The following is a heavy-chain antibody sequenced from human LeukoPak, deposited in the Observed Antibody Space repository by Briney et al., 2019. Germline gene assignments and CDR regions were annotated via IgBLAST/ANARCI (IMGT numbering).Heavy chain of an antibody. CDR2: IRSSGDST. J-gene: IGHJ4*02. CDR1: GFTFRTYA. D-gene: IGHD3-10*01. CDR3: AKEVRESAWFYFDY. Sequence: GGSLRLSCAASGFTFRTYAMSWVRQAPGKGLEWVSGIRSSGDSTYYADSVKGRFTISRDNSRNTLYLQMNSLSAEDTAVYYCAKEVRESAWFYFDYWGQGALATVSS. V-gene: IGHV3-23*01.